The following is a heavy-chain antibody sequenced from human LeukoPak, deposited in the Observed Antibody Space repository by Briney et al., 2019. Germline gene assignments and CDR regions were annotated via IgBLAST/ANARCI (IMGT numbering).Heavy chain of an antibody. CDR1: GYTFTSYY. J-gene: IGHJ3*02. Sequence: ASVKVSCKASGYTFTSYYMHWVRQAPGQGLEWMGIINPSGGSTSYAQKFQGRVTMTEDTSTDTAYMELSSLRSEDTAVYYCATDQVARAGYSRNAFDIWGQGTMVTVSS. V-gene: IGHV1-46*01. D-gene: IGHD5-18*01. CDR3: ATDQVARAGYSRNAFDI. CDR2: INPSGGST.